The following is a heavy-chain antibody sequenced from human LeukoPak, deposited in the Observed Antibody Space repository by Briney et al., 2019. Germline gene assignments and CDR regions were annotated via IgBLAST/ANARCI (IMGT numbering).Heavy chain of an antibody. CDR1: GFTFSSYA. CDR3: AKVDRIAVAGSFDY. J-gene: IGHJ4*02. D-gene: IGHD6-19*01. Sequence: GGSLRPSCAASGFTFSSYAMSWVRQAPGKGLEWVSAISGSGGSTYYAGSVKGRFTISRDNSKNTLYLQMNSLRAEDTAVYYCAKVDRIAVAGSFDYWGQGTLVTVSS. CDR2: ISGSGGST. V-gene: IGHV3-23*01.